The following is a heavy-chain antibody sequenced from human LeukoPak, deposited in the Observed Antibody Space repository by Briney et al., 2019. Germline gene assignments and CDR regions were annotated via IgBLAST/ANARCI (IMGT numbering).Heavy chain of an antibody. CDR2: ISSSSSYI. J-gene: IGHJ6*03. V-gene: IGHV3-21*01. CDR3: ARFRGPWYCSSTSCYYYYYMDV. Sequence: PGGSLRLSCAASGFTFSSYSMNWVRQAPGKGLEWVSSISSSSSYIYYADSVKGRFTISRDNAKNSLYLQMNSLRAGDTAVYYCARFRGPWYCSSTSCYYYYYMDVWGKGTTVTVSS. CDR1: GFTFSSYS. D-gene: IGHD2-2*01.